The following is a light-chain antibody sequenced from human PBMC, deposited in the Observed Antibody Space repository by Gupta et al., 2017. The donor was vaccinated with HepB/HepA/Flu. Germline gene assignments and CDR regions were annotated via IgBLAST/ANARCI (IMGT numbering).Light chain of an antibody. Sequence: QSALTQPASVSGSPGQSITISCTGTSSDVGTYNYVTWYQQHPGKAPKLMIYDVSRRPAGVSDRFSGSKSGNTASLTISGRKAEDEAGYYCSSYTSFSTVIFGGGTKLTVL. CDR3: SSYTSFSTVI. CDR1: SSDVGTYNY. J-gene: IGLJ2*01. V-gene: IGLV2-14*03. CDR2: DVS.